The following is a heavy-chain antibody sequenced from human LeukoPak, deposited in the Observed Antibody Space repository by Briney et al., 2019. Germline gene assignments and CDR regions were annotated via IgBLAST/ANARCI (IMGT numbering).Heavy chain of an antibody. D-gene: IGHD3-10*01. CDR2: ISGSGEIT. J-gene: IGHJ4*02. Sequence: PGGSLRLSCTASGFSLNSFAMSWVRQAPGKGLEWVSTISGSGEITYYTESVRGRFTISRDNSKKTVFLQMSSLRDEDTAVYYCAKGRGSGSYSSSDYWGQGTLVTVSS. CDR1: GFSLNSFA. CDR3: AKGRGSGSYSSSDY. V-gene: IGHV3-23*01.